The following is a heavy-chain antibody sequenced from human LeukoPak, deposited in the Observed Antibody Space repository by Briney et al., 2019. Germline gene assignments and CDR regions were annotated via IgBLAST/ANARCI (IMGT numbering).Heavy chain of an antibody. CDR3: ARSLIGGPMRYAFDI. Sequence: GASVKVSCKASGYSFTSYGISWVRQAPGQGLEWMGGIIPIFGTANYAQKFQGRVTITADKSTSTAYMELSSLRSEDTAVYYCARSLIGGPMRYAFDIWGQGTMVTVSS. CDR2: IIPIFGTA. CDR1: GYSFTSYG. V-gene: IGHV1-69*06. J-gene: IGHJ3*02. D-gene: IGHD3-16*01.